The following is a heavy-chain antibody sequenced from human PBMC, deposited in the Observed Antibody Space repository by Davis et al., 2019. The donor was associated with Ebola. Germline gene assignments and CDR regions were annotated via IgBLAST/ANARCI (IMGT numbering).Heavy chain of an antibody. CDR1: GFTFSSYA. Sequence: GESLKISCAASGFTFSSYAMSWVRQAPGKGLEWVSAISGSGGSTYYADSVKGRFTISRDSSKNTLYLQMNSLRVDDTAVYYCAKGSGSGSYPGRTVDHWGQGTLVTVSS. J-gene: IGHJ4*02. V-gene: IGHV3-23*01. CDR3: AKGSGSGSYPGRTVDH. D-gene: IGHD3-10*01. CDR2: ISGSGGST.